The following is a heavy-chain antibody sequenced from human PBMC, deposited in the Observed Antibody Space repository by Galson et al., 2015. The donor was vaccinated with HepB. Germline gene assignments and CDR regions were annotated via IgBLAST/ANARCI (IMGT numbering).Heavy chain of an antibody. CDR3: AKVGDFYGSGSRPMYFDS. D-gene: IGHD3-10*01. J-gene: IGHJ4*01. CDR2: LTPGGGDT. CDR1: GFTFSSYA. V-gene: IGHV3-23*01. Sequence: SLRLSCAASGFTFSSYAMTWVRQAPGKGLEWVSALTPGGGDTYYADSVKGRFTISRDNSKSLLFLQMNSLRAEDTAIYYCAKVGDFYGSGSRPMYFDSWGHGTLVTVSS.